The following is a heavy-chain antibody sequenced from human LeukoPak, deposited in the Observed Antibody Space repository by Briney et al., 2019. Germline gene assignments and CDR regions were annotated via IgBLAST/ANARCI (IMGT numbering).Heavy chain of an antibody. Sequence: ASVKVSCKASGYTFTGYYIHWVRQAPGQGLEWMGWINPNSGGTNYAQKFQGRVTMTRDTSISTAYMELSRLRSDDTAVYYCARGVPGTNAFDIWGQGTMVTVSS. CDR3: ARGVPGTNAFDI. CDR1: GYTFTGYY. CDR2: INPNSGGT. J-gene: IGHJ3*02. V-gene: IGHV1-2*02.